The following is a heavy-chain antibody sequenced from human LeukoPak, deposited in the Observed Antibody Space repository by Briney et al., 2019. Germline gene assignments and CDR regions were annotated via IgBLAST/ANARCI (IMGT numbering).Heavy chain of an antibody. V-gene: IGHV4-61*08. CDR3: ASSDDYYDSSGYSDAFDI. D-gene: IGHD3-22*01. J-gene: IGHJ3*02. Sequence: PSETLSLTCTVSGGSISSGGYYWSWIRQHPGKGLEWIGYIYYSGSTSYNPSLKSRVTISMDTSKNQFYLNLNSVTAADTAVYYCASSDDYYDSSGYSDAFDIWGQGTMVTVSS. CDR1: GGSISSGGYY. CDR2: IYYSGST.